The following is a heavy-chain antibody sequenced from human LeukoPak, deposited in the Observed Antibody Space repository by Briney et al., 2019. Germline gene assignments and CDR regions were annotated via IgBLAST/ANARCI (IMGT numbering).Heavy chain of an antibody. Sequence: QPGGSLRLSCAASGFTFSDYYMSWIRQAPGKGLEWVANINVDGSETYYIKSVKGRFTISRDNAKNTLYLQLDSLRDEDTAAYYCARSLSSPVDNYWGQGTLVIVSS. V-gene: IGHV3-7*01. CDR2: INVDGSET. CDR1: GFTFSDYY. CDR3: ARSLSSPVDNY. D-gene: IGHD3-9*01. J-gene: IGHJ4*02.